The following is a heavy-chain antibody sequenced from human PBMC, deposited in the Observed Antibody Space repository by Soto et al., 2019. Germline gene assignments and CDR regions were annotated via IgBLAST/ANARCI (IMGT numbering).Heavy chain of an antibody. Sequence: ESGGGVVQPGRSLRLSCAASGFTFSSYGMHWVRQAPGKGLEWVAVISYDGSNKYYADSVKGRFTISRDNSKNTLYLQMNSLRAEDTAVYYCQGPTTDYYYYGMDVWGQGTTVTVSS. J-gene: IGHJ6*02. CDR1: GFTFSSYG. D-gene: IGHD1-1*01. CDR3: QGPTTDYYYYGMDV. V-gene: IGHV3-30*03. CDR2: ISYDGSNK.